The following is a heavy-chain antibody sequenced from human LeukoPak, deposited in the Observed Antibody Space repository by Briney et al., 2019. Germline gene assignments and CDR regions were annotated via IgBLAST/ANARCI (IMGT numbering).Heavy chain of an antibody. CDR2: IYYSGST. CDR1: GGSISSSSYY. D-gene: IGHD4-23*01. V-gene: IGHV4-39*07. CDR3: ASELQGYGGIDY. J-gene: IGHJ4*02. Sequence: SETLSLTCTVSGGSISSSSYYWGWIREPPGKGLEWIGSIYYSGSTYYNPSLKSRVTISVDTSKTQFSLKLSSVTAADTAVYYCASELQGYGGIDYWGQGTLVTVSS.